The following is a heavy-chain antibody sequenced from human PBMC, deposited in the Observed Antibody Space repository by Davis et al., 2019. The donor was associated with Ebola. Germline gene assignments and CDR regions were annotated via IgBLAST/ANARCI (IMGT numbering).Heavy chain of an antibody. CDR3: ARTHSYSGGPHIDAFDI. J-gene: IGHJ3*02. CDR1: GRSISSGYY. CDR2: IYHSGGT. V-gene: IGHV4-38-2*01. Sequence: PSETLSLTCAVSGRSISSGYYWGWIRQPPGKGLQWIGSIYHSGGTYYNPSLQSRVTISVDTSKNQFSLKLSSVTAADTAVYYCARTHSYSGGPHIDAFDIWGQGTMVTVSS. D-gene: IGHD6-19*01.